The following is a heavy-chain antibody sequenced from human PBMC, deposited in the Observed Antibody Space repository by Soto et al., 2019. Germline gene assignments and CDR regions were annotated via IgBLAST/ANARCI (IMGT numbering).Heavy chain of an antibody. Sequence: QVQLVQSGAEVKKPGASVKVSCKASGYTFTSYGISWVRQAPGQGLEWMGWISAYNGNTNYAQKLQGRVTMTTDTSTSTAYMXXRSLRSXXXXXXXXAXGEXYYGSGXYYQRNGMDVWGQGTTVTVSS. CDR1: GYTFTSYG. D-gene: IGHD3-10*01. V-gene: IGHV1-18*01. CDR3: AXGEXYYGSGXYYQRNGMDV. CDR2: ISAYNGNT. J-gene: IGHJ6*02.